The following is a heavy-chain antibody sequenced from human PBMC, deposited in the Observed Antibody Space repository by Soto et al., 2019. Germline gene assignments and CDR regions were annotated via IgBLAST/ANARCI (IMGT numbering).Heavy chain of an antibody. V-gene: IGHV2-5*01. J-gene: IGHJ4*01. Sequence: QITLKESGPTLVKPTQTLTLTCTFSGFSLNTSGMGVGWIRQPPGKALEWLALIYWNDDKPYRPSLNSRLTIAKDTSKGQVVLTVTNVDPVDAYTYSCAHTKLVLVPDATYHFDYWGQGILVTVSS. CDR1: GFSLNTSGMG. D-gene: IGHD1-26*01. CDR3: AHTKLVLVPDATYHFDY. CDR2: IYWNDDK.